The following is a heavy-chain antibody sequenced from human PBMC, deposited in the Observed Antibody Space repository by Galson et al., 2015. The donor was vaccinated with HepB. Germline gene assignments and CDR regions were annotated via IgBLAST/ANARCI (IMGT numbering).Heavy chain of an antibody. CDR1: GYTFTDYY. V-gene: IGHV1-2*02. CDR3: ASAVTGPPFFLDY. J-gene: IGHJ4*02. Sequence: SVKVSCKASGYTFTDYYLHWVRQAPGQGLEWMEWINPKTGGTKYAKKFQGRGTMTRATSISTAYVELSRLKSDDTAVFYCASAVTGPPFFLDYWGQGSLLTVSS. CDR2: INPKTGGT. D-gene: IGHD6-19*01.